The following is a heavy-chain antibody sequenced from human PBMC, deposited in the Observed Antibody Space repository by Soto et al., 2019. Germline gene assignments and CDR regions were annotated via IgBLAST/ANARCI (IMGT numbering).Heavy chain of an antibody. CDR3: AKTDSRGSWAAWF. D-gene: IGHD3-22*01. J-gene: IGHJ4*02. Sequence: SETLSLTCSVSGDPVSSGNYYWSWMRQPPGKGLEWIGYVSNSGNTNYNPSLKSRVTISVDTSKNQFSLKLSSVTAADKAVYYCAKTDSRGSWAAWFWGPGTLVTVSS. CDR1: GDPVSSGNYY. V-gene: IGHV4-61*01. CDR2: VSNSGNT.